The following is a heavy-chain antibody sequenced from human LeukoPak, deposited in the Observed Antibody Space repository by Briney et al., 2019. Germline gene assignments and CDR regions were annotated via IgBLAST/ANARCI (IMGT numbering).Heavy chain of an antibody. CDR2: INPSGGST. J-gene: IGHJ4*02. CDR3: ARDWGVVPDTFMYYFDY. V-gene: IGHV1-46*01. D-gene: IGHD2-2*01. Sequence: ASVKVSCKASGYTFTSYYMHWVRQAPGQGLEWMGIINPSGGSTSYAQKFQGRVTMTRDTSTSTVYMELSSLRSEDTAVYYCARDWGVVPDTFMYYFDYWGQGTLVTVSS. CDR1: GYTFTSYY.